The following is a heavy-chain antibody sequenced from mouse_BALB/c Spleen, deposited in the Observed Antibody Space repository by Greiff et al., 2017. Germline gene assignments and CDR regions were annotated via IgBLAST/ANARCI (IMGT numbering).Heavy chain of an antibody. CDR2: IDPETGGT. J-gene: IGHJ3*01. CDR3: TRESYYGNWFAY. CDR1: GYTFTDYE. Sequence: QVHVKQSGAELVRPGASVTLSCKASGYTFTDYEMHWVKQTPVHGLEWIGAIDPETGGTAYNQKFKGKATLTADKSSSTAYMELRSLTSEDSAVYYCTRESYYGNWFAYWGQGTLVTVSA. V-gene: IGHV1-15*01. D-gene: IGHD2-10*01.